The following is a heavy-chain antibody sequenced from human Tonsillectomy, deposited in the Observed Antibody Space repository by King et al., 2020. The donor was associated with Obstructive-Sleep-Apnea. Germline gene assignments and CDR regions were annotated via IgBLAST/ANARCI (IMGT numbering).Heavy chain of an antibody. V-gene: IGHV3-30-3*01. CDR1: GFTFSSYA. J-gene: IGHJ5*02. D-gene: IGHD3-10*01. CDR2: ISYDGSNK. Sequence: VQLVESGGGVVQPGRSLRLSCAASGFTFSSYAMHWVRQAPGKGLEWVAVISYDGSNKYYADSVKGRFTISRDNSKNTLYLQMNSPRAEDTAVYYCARDSGDFITMVRGVIGEPAPFDPWGQGTLVTVSS. CDR3: ARDSGDFITMVRGVIGEPAPFDP.